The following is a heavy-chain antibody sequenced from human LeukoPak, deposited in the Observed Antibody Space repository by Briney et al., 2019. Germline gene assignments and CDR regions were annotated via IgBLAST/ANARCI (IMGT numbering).Heavy chain of an antibody. V-gene: IGHV3-48*03. D-gene: IGHD3-22*01. CDR3: AREMAHYFDGSGYSF. Sequence: GSMCLSCAPSGFTFSSYEMNWVSQAPGKGLEWVSYISSSSSTIHYAESVKGRFTISRDNAKNSLYLQMNSLRDEDTAVYYCAREMAHYFDGSGYSFWGQGTMVTVSS. CDR1: GFTFSSYE. CDR2: ISSSSSTI. J-gene: IGHJ1*01.